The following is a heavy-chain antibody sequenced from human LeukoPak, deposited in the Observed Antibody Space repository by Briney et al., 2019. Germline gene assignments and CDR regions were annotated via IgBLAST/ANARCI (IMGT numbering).Heavy chain of an antibody. D-gene: IGHD6-13*01. V-gene: IGHV3-48*04. CDR2: ISSSSSTI. CDR1: GFTFSSYS. CDR3: ARDKTYPSIAAAGTFDY. J-gene: IGHJ4*02. Sequence: GSLRLSCAASGFTFSSYSMTWVRQAPGKGLEWISYISSSSSTIYYADSVKGRFTISRDNAKNSLYLQMNSLRAEDTAVYYCARDKTYPSIAAAGTFDYWGQGTLVTVSS.